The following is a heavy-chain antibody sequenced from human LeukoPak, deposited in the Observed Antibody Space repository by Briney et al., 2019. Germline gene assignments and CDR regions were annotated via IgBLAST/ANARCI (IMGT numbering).Heavy chain of an antibody. CDR2: INTNTGNP. CDR1: GYTFTSYA. Sequence: ASVKVSCKASGYTFTSYAMNWVRQAPGQGLEWMGWINTNTGNPTYAQGFTGRFVFSLDTSVSTAYLQISSLKAEDTAVYYCARVYDYVWRSYRPLDYWGQGTLVTVSS. D-gene: IGHD3-16*02. V-gene: IGHV7-4-1*02. CDR3: ARVYDYVWRSYRPLDY. J-gene: IGHJ4*02.